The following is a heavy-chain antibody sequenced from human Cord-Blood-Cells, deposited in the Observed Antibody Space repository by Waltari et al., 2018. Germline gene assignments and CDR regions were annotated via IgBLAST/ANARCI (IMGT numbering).Heavy chain of an antibody. CDR3: ARATTVTTGYVY. Sequence: QVQLVQSGAEVKKPGSSVKVSCKASGGTFSSYAISWVRQAPGQGLEWMGRIIPILGIANYAQKFQGRVTITAEKSTSTAYMELSSLRSEETAVYYCARATTVTTGYVYWGQGTLVTVSS. CDR1: GGTFSSYA. J-gene: IGHJ4*02. D-gene: IGHD4-17*01. CDR2: IIPILGIA. V-gene: IGHV1-69*09.